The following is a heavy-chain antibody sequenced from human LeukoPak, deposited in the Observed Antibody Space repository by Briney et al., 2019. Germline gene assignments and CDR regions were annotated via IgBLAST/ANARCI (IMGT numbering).Heavy chain of an antibody. CDR1: GGSISSYY. V-gene: IGHV4-59*01. CDR2: IYYRGSI. CDR3: ARGTAYSDYNYLDY. J-gene: IGHJ4*02. D-gene: IGHD5-12*01. Sequence: SETLSLTCTVSGGSISSYYWSWIREPPGKGLEWIGYIYYRGSINYNSSLKSRVTISIDTSENQFSLKLSSVIAADTAVYYCARGTAYSDYNYLDYWGQGTLVTVSS.